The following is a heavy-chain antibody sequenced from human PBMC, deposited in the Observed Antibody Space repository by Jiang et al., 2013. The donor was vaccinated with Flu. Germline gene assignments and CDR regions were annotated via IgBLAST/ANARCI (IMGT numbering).Heavy chain of an antibody. CDR1: GGTFSSYT. D-gene: IGHD2-2*01. CDR3: AREKASVPAAMPFDY. Sequence: GAEVKKPGSSVKVSCKASGGTFSSYTISWVRQAPGQGLEWMGRIIPIPGIANYAQKFQGRVTITADKSTSTAYMELSSLRSEDTAVYYCAREKASVPAAMPFDYWGQGTLVTVSS. V-gene: IGHV1-69*04. CDR2: IIPIPGIA. J-gene: IGHJ4*02.